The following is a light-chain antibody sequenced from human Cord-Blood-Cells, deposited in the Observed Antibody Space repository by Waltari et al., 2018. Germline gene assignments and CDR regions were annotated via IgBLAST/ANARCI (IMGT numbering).Light chain of an antibody. CDR1: QSLLHSDGKTY. Sequence: DIVMTQTPLSLSVTPGQPASISCKSSQSLLHSDGKTYLYWYLQKPGQSPQLLIYEVSGRFAGVPDRGSGSGSGTDFTLKISRVEAEDVGVYYCMQGIHLPYTFGQGTKLEIK. CDR3: MQGIHLPYT. CDR2: EVS. J-gene: IGKJ2*01. V-gene: IGKV2-29*02.